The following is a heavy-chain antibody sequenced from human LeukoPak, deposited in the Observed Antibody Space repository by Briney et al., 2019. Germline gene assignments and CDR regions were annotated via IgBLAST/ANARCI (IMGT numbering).Heavy chain of an antibody. V-gene: IGHV6-1*01. D-gene: IGHD2-2*01. CDR2: THYDSKRYY. CDR3: ARTTEDCSSTSCYQYWFDP. CDR1: GDSVSTNKVA. Sequence: SQTLSLTCVISGDSVSTNKVAWYWIRQSPSRGFEWLGRTHYDSKRYYHYAESVKSRMTLNLDTLKNQFSLKLNSVTAADTAVYYCARTTEDCSSTSCYQYWFDPWGQGTLVTVSS. J-gene: IGHJ5*02.